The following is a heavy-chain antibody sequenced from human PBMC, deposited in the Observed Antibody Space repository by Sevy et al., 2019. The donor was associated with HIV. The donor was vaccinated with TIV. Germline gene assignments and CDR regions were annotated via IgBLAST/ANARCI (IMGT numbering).Heavy chain of an antibody. D-gene: IGHD5-18*01. Sequence: SETLSLTCTVSGGSISSYYWSWIRQPPGKGLEWIGYIYYSGSTNYNPSLKSRVTISVDTCKNQFSLKLSSVTAADTAVYYCAREGGYSYGTFDYWGQGTLVTVSS. J-gene: IGHJ4*02. CDR1: GGSISSYY. CDR2: IYYSGST. V-gene: IGHV4-59*13. CDR3: AREGGYSYGTFDY.